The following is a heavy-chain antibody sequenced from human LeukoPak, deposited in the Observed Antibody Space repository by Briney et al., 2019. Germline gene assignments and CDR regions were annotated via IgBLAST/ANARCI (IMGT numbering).Heavy chain of an antibody. J-gene: IGHJ4*02. CDR3: AKKISGWYPLDY. V-gene: IGHV3-23*01. Sequence: GGSLRPSCAASGFTFSSFSMAWVRQAPGKGLEWVSVISARSDTTFFADSVKGRFTISRDNSKNTVYLQMDGLTVDDTAVYYCAKKISGWYPLDYWGQGTLVTVSS. D-gene: IGHD6-19*01. CDR1: GFTFSSFS. CDR2: ISARSDTT.